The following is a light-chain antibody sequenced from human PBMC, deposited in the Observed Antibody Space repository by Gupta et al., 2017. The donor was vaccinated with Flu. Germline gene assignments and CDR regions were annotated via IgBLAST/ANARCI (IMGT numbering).Light chain of an antibody. J-gene: IGLJ2*01. CDR2: TNN. Sequence: QSVLPQPPSASWTPGQRVTISCSGGSSNIGSHGVDWYQHVPVTAPRLLIYTNNQRPSVVPERFSGSKSATSASLAISWVQAEDEADYFCAACDATRNILVFGGGTKLTVL. V-gene: IGLV1-44*01. CDR3: AACDATRNILV. CDR1: SSNIGSHG.